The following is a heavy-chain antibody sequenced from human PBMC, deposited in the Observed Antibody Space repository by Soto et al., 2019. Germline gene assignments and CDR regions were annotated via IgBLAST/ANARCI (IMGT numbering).Heavy chain of an antibody. V-gene: IGHV1-46*01. D-gene: IGHD1-26*01. CDR3: ARVSWELRSGDAFAI. Sequence: QVQLVQSGAEVKKPGASVKVSCKASGYTFTSYYMHWVRQAPGQGLEWMGIINPSGGSTSYAQKFQGRVTMTRDTSTSTVYMELSSLRSEDTAVYYCARVSWELRSGDAFAIWGQGTMVTVSS. CDR2: INPSGGST. CDR1: GYTFTSYY. J-gene: IGHJ3*02.